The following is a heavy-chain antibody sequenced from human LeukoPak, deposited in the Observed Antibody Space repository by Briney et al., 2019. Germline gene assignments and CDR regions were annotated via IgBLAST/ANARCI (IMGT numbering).Heavy chain of an antibody. CDR3: ARDRAIVGATFGTDY. CDR2: IYYSGST. CDR1: GGSISSGDYY. V-gene: IGHV4-30-4*08. J-gene: IGHJ4*02. D-gene: IGHD1-26*01. Sequence: SETLSLTCTVSGGSISSGDYYWSWIRQPPGKGLEWIGYIYYSGSTYYNPSLKSRVTISVDTSKNQFSLKLSSVTAADTAVYYCARDRAIVGATFGTDYWGQGTLVTVSS.